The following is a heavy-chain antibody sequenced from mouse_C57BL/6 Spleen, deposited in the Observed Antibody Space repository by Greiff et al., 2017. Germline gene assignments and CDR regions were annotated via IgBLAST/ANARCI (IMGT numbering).Heavy chain of an antibody. CDR1: GYTFTSYW. D-gene: IGHD2-3*01. CDR3: ARFPDGYYSMDY. J-gene: IGHJ4*01. V-gene: IGHV1-52*01. Sequence: VQLQQPGAELVRPGSSVKLSCKASGYTFTSYWMHWVKQRPIQGLEWIGNIDPSDSETHYNQKFKDKATLTVDKSSSTAYMQLSSLTSEDSAVYYCARFPDGYYSMDYWGQGTSGTVSS. CDR2: IDPSDSET.